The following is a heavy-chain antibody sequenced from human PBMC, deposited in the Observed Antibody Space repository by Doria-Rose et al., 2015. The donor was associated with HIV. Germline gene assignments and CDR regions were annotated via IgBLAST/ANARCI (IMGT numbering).Heavy chain of an antibody. V-gene: IGHV4-59*01. Sequence: VQLLESGPGLVKPSETLSLTCTVSGGSISSYYWSWIRQPPGKGLEWIGCVFYSGSTNYNPSLKRRVTISLDTSKNQFSLNLNSVTAADTAVYYCARSNNWNFNWFDPWGQGTLVTVSS. CDR1: GGSISSYY. D-gene: IGHD1-7*01. J-gene: IGHJ5*02. CDR2: VFYSGST. CDR3: ARSNNWNFNWFDP.